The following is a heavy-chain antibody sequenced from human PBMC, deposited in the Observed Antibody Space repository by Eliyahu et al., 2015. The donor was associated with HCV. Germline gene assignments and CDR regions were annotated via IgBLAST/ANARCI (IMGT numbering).Heavy chain of an antibody. D-gene: IGHD5-12*01. CDR1: GGTFSSYA. J-gene: IGHJ4*02. Sequence: QVQLVQSGAEVKKPGSSVKVSCKASGGTFSSYAISWVRQAPGQGLEWMGGIIPIFGTANYAQKFQGRVTITADESTSTAYMELSSLRSEDTAVYYCARGGHSNSGYWGLYDYWGQGTLVTVPS. CDR2: IIPIFGTA. V-gene: IGHV1-69*01. CDR3: ARGGHSNSGYWGLYDY.